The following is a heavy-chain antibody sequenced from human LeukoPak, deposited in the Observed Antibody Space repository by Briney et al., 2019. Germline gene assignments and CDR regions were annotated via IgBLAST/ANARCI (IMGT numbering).Heavy chain of an antibody. CDR3: ARGATAVAGTLLRY. D-gene: IGHD6-19*01. CDR2: INSDGSST. Sequence: GGSLRLSCAASGFTFSSYWMHWVRQAPGKGLVWVSRINSDGSSTSYADSVKGRFTISRDNAKNTLYLQMNSLRAEDTAVYYCARGATAVAGTLLRYWGQGTLVTVSS. V-gene: IGHV3-74*01. J-gene: IGHJ4*02. CDR1: GFTFSSYW.